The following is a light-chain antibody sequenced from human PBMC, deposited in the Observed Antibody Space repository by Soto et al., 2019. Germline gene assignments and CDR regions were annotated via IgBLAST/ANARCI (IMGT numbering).Light chain of an antibody. Sequence: DIQMTQSPSTLSASVGDRLTITCRASQSISSWLAWYQQKPGKPPKLLIYDASSLESGVPSRFSGSGSGTDFSLTITSLHPDDSATYYCQQYHSYYTWPFGQGTKVDIX. CDR2: DAS. CDR3: QQYHSYYTWP. CDR1: QSISSW. J-gene: IGKJ1*01. V-gene: IGKV1-5*01.